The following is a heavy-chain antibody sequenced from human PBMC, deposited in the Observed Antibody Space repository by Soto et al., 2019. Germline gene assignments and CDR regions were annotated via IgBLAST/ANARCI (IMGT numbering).Heavy chain of an antibody. J-gene: IGHJ5*02. CDR1: GFSFSSYG. D-gene: IGHD6-6*01. Sequence: GGSLRLSCAASGFSFSSYGMHWVRQAPGKGLEWVSVISGNGGSTYYADSVKGRFTISRDNSKNTLYLQMNSLRAEDTAVYYCAKAMSEYSSSPGWFDPWGQGTLVTVSS. CDR3: AKAMSEYSSSPGWFDP. CDR2: ISGNGGST. V-gene: IGHV3-23*01.